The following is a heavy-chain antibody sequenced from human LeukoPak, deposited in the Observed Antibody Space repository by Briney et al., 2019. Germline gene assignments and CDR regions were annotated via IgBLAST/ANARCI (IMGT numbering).Heavy chain of an antibody. Sequence: SETLSLTCTVSGGSISSSSYYWGWIRQPPGKGLEWIGSIYYSGSTYYNPSLKSRVTISVDTSKNQFSLKLSSVTAADTAVYYCARHVRGVFHLAYWGQGTLVTVSS. CDR1: GGSISSSSYY. V-gene: IGHV4-39*01. D-gene: IGHD3-3*01. J-gene: IGHJ4*02. CDR2: IYYSGST. CDR3: ARHVRGVFHLAY.